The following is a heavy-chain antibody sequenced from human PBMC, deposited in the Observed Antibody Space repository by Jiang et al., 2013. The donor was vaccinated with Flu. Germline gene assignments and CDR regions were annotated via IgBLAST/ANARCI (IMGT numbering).Heavy chain of an antibody. D-gene: IGHD5-18*01. J-gene: IGHJ4*02. CDR2: IKQDGSEK. V-gene: IGHV3-7*03. CDR1: GFTFSSYW. Sequence: GGGLVQPGGSLRLSCAASGFTFSSYWMSWVRQAPGKGLEWVANIKQDGSEKYYVDSVKGRFTISRDNAKNSLYLQMNSLRAEDTAVYYCARERTAMTNYFDYWGQGTLVTVSS. CDR3: ARERTAMTNYFDY.